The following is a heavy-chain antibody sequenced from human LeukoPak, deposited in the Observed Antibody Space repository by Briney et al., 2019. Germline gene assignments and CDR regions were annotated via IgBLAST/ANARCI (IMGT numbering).Heavy chain of an antibody. J-gene: IGHJ6*02. V-gene: IGHV4-4*07. CDR3: ARGQKIRYYYYGMDV. CDR2: IYTSGST. CDR1: GGSISSYY. Sequence: SETLSLTCTVSGGSISSYYWSWIRQPAGKGLEWIGRIYTSGSTNYNPSLKSQVTMSVDTSKNQFSLKLSSVTAADTAVYYCARGQKIRYYYYGMDVWGQGTTVTVSS.